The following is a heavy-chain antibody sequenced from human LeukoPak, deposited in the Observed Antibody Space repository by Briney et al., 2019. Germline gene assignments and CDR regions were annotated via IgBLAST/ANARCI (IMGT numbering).Heavy chain of an antibody. V-gene: IGHV3-30-3*01. CDR3: AGGSVFSWFDP. CDR2: ISYDGSNK. CDR1: GFTFSSYA. D-gene: IGHD3-16*01. Sequence: PGGSLRLSCAASGFTFSSYAMHWVRQAPGKGLEWVAVISYDGSNKYYADSVKGRFTISRDNSKNTLYLQMNSLRAEDTAVYYCAGGSVFSWFDPWGQGTLVTVSS. J-gene: IGHJ5*02.